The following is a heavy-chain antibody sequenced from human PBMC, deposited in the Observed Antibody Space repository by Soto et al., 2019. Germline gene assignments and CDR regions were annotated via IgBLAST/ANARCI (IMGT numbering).Heavy chain of an antibody. D-gene: IGHD5-12*01. Sequence: QLQLQESGPGLVKPSETLSLTCTVSGGSISTYYWNWIRQPPGKGLEWFGDIYYSGRTNYNPSLKSRVAISVAMSKNQFSLNLSSVTPADTAVYYCARGRGYSGQRRGWFDPWGQGTLVTVSS. J-gene: IGHJ5*02. CDR1: GGSISTYY. V-gene: IGHV4-59*01. CDR2: IYYSGRT. CDR3: ARGRGYSGQRRGWFDP.